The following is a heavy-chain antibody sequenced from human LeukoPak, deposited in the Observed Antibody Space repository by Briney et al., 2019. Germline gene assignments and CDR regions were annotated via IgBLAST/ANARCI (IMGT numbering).Heavy chain of an antibody. Sequence: GESLKIPCKGSGYSFTSYWIGWVRQMPGKGLEWMGIIYPGDSDTRYSPSFQGQVTISADKSISTAYLQWSSLKASDTAVYYCARAIAVAVKGPFDYWGQGTLVTVSS. V-gene: IGHV5-51*01. CDR1: GYSFTSYW. J-gene: IGHJ4*02. CDR3: ARAIAVAVKGPFDY. D-gene: IGHD6-19*01. CDR2: IYPGDSDT.